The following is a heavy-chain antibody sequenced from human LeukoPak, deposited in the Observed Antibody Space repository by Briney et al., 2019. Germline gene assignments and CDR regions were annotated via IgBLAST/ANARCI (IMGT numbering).Heavy chain of an antibody. CDR1: GYTFTGYY. J-gene: IGHJ4*02. D-gene: IGHD3-10*01. V-gene: IGHV1-46*01. CDR3: AGVRRVGGYFDY. Sequence: GASVKVSCKASGYTFTGYYMHWVRQAPGQGLEWMGIINPSGGSTSYAQKFQGRVTMTRDTSTSTVYMELSSLRSEDTAVYYCAGVRRVGGYFDYWGQGTLVTVSS. CDR2: INPSGGST.